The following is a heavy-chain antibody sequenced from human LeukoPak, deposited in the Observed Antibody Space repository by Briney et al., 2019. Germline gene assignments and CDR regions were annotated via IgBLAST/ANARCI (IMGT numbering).Heavy chain of an antibody. CDR2: IRYDGRKT. D-gene: IGHD5-18*01. CDR3: AKDIWLDY. CDR1: GFTFSSYG. Sequence: GGSLRLSCAASGFTFSSYGMHWVRQAPGKGLEWVTFIRYDGRKTFYADSVKGRFTISRDNSKNTLYLQMNSLRAEDTAVYFCAKDIWLDYWGQGTLVTVSS. J-gene: IGHJ4*02. V-gene: IGHV3-30*02.